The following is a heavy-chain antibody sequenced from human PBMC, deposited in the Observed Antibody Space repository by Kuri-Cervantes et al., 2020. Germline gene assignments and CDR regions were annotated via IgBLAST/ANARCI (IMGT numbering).Heavy chain of an antibody. V-gene: IGHV1-8*02. CDR3: ARHTVLQPKFYYYYMDV. J-gene: IGHJ6*03. D-gene: IGHD4-11*01. Sequence: ASVKVSCKASGYTFTNYDINWVRQATGQGLEWMGWMNPNSGNTGYAQKFKGRVTMTWNTSISTAYMELSSLRSQDTAVYFCARHTVLQPKFYYYYMDVWGKGTTVTVSS. CDR1: GYTFTNYD. CDR2: MNPNSGNT.